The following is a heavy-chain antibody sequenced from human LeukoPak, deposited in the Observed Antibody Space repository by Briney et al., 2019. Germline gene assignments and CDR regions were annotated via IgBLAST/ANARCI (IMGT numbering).Heavy chain of an antibody. J-gene: IGHJ4*02. V-gene: IGHV3-48*03. CDR3: ARVITGRPFDS. CDR1: GFTFDDYG. CDR2: ISSSGATI. D-gene: IGHD3-10*01. Sequence: TGGSLRLSCAASGFTFDDYGMSWARQAPGKGLEWISYISSSGATIYYADSVKGRFTISRDNAKNSLYLQMNSLRAEDTAVYYCARVITGRPFDSWGQGALVTVSS.